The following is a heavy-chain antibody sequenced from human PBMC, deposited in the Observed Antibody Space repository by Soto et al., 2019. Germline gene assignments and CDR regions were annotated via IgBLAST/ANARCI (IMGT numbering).Heavy chain of an antibody. V-gene: IGHV1-18*01. D-gene: IGHD3-22*01. J-gene: IGHJ4*02. CDR3: ARAGHYYDSSGYAN. CDR2: ISAYNGNT. Sequence: QVKLVQSGTEVKKPGASMKVSCKASGYSFATSGMSWVRQAPGQVLEWMGWISAYNGNTNYEQKLQDRVTMTTDTSTSTAYLELRSLRSDDTAVYYCARAGHYYDSSGYANWGQGTLVTVSS. CDR1: GYSFATSG.